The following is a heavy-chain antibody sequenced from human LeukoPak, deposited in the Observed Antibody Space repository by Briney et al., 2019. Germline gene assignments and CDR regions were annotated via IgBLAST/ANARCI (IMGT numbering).Heavy chain of an antibody. J-gene: IGHJ4*02. CDR3: ARAQTPIFGVVISYYFDC. Sequence: ASVKVSCKASGDTFTSYGISWVRQAPGQGLEWMGWISAYNGNTNYAQKLQGRVTMTTDTSTSTAYMELRSLRSDDTAVYYCARAQTPIFGVVISYYFDCWGQGTLVTVSS. CDR2: ISAYNGNT. CDR1: GDTFTSYG. D-gene: IGHD3-3*01. V-gene: IGHV1-18*01.